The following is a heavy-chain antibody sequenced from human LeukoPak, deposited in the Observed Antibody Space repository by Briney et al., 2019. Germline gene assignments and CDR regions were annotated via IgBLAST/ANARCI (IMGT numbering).Heavy chain of an antibody. D-gene: IGHD3-10*01. Sequence: PGGSLRLSCAASGFTFSSYWMSWVRQAPGKGLEWVANIKQDGSEKYYVDSVKSRFTVSRDNAKNSLYLQMNSLRAEDTAVFYCARGGMVRRVMGAFDIWGQGTLVTVSS. CDR3: ARGGMVRRVMGAFDI. CDR2: IKQDGSEK. CDR1: GFTFSSYW. J-gene: IGHJ3*02. V-gene: IGHV3-7*01.